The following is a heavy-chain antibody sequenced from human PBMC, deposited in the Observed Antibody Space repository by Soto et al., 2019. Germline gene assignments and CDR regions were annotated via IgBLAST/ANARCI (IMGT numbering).Heavy chain of an antibody. Sequence: SETLSLTCTVSGGSVSSGSYYWSWIRQPPGKGLEWIGEINHSGITSYSPSLGSRVTTSVDTPKNQFSLRLRSVTAADTAIYYCARRFCSDSYCSYFDYWGRGTLVTVSS. CDR2: INHSGIT. CDR1: GGSVSSGSYY. CDR3: ARRFCSDSYCSYFDY. D-gene: IGHD2-15*01. J-gene: IGHJ4*02. V-gene: IGHV4-61*01.